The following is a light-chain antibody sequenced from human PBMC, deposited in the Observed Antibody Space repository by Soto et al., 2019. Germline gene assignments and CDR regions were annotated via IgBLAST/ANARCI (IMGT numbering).Light chain of an antibody. CDR1: QGIGNA. V-gene: IGKV1-6*01. CDR3: QQYYSYPPLT. Sequence: AIQMTQSPSSLSASVGDRVTISCRASQGIGNALGWYQQKPGKAPKLLIYAASTLQSGVPSRFSGSGSGTDFTLTISCLQSEDFATYYCQQYYSYPPLTFGQGTRLEIK. J-gene: IGKJ5*01. CDR2: AAS.